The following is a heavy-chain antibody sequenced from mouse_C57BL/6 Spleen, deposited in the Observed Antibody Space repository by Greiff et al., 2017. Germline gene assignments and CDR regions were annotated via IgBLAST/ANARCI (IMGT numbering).Heavy chain of an antibody. CDR3: TPITTVVADWYFDV. CDR2: IDPETGGT. D-gene: IGHD1-1*01. CDR1: GYTFTDYE. J-gene: IGHJ1*03. Sequence: VKLMESGAELVRPGASVTLSCKASGYTFTDYEMHWVKQTPVHGLEWIGAIDPETGGTAYNQKFKGKAILTADKSSSTAYMELRSLTSEDSAVYYCTPITTVVADWYFDVWGTGTTVTVSS. V-gene: IGHV1-15*01.